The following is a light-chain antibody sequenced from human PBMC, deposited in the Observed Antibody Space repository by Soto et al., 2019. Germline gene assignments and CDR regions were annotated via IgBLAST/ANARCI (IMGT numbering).Light chain of an antibody. CDR2: EVS. CDR3: NSYSSSTSLPYV. V-gene: IGLV2-14*01. Sequence: QSALTQPASVSGSPGQSITISCTGTSSDIGTYKYVSWFQHHPGKAPKLIIFEVSNRPSGISDRFSGSKSGNTASLTISALQAEDEADYFCNSYSSSTSLPYVFGTGTKVTVL. J-gene: IGLJ1*01. CDR1: SSDIGTYKY.